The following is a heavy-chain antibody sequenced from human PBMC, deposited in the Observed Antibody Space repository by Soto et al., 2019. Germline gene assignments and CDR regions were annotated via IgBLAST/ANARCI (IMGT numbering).Heavy chain of an antibody. D-gene: IGHD2-21*02. CDR3: ARTMTARTDDY. CDR2: INPDGSEK. J-gene: IGHJ4*02. Sequence: EVHLVESGGGLVLPGGSLRLSCAASGFTFSSYWMSWVRQTPGKGLEWVGNINPDGSEKYYVDSVRGRFTISRDNAANSLYLQINRLRAEDTAVYYCARTMTARTDDYWGQGTLVTVSS. V-gene: IGHV3-7*01. CDR1: GFTFSSYW.